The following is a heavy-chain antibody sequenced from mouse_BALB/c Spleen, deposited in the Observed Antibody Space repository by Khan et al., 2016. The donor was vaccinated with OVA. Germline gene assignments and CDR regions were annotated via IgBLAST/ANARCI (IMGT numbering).Heavy chain of an antibody. V-gene: IGHV1S81*02. CDR1: GYTFTSYW. J-gene: IGHJ2*01. D-gene: IGHD1-1*01. CDR2: TNPTNGRT. CDR3: SRIKKVVAGYYDW. Sequence: QVQLQQSGAELVKAGASVKMSCKASGYTFTSYWMHWVKQRLGQGLEWFAETNPTNGRTYYNETFKSKATLPVDRSSSTAYMLPSGPTLGAPAAYYCSRIKKVVAGYYDWWGQGTTRTVAS.